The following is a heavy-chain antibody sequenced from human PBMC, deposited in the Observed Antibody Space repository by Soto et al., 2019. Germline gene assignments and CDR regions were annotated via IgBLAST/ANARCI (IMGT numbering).Heavy chain of an antibody. V-gene: IGHV3-43D*04. CDR1: GFTFDDYA. D-gene: IGHD6-6*01. J-gene: IGHJ6*02. CDR2: ISWDGGST. Sequence: DVQLVESGGVVVQPGGSLRLSCAASGFTFDDYAMHWVRQAPGKGLEWVSLISWDGGSTYYADSVKGRFTISRDNSKNSLYLQMNSLRAEDTALYYCAKSYGSSSGGYYYGMDVWGQGTTVTVSS. CDR3: AKSYGSSSGGYYYGMDV.